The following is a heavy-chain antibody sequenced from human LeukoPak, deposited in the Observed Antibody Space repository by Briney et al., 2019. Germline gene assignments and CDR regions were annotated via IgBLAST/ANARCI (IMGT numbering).Heavy chain of an antibody. CDR3: ARVSSTWYLDY. CDR2: ISSGSSDT. Sequence: GGSLRLSCAASGFTFSIYTMNWVRQAPGKGLEWVSSISSGSSDTYYADSVKGRFTISRDNAKNSLYLQMNSLRIEDTAVYYCARVSSTWYLDYWGQGTLVTVSS. V-gene: IGHV3-21*01. CDR1: GFTFSIYT. J-gene: IGHJ4*02. D-gene: IGHD6-13*01.